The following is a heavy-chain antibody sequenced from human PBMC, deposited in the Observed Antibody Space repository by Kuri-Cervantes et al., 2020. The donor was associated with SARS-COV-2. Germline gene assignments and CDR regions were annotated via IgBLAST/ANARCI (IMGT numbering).Heavy chain of an antibody. CDR1: ASTFNFCS. CDR3: ARDLLTTLHSHYFDY. CDR2: ISYDGSNK. D-gene: IGHD1-1*01. J-gene: IGHJ4*02. Sequence: GGSLRLSCADSASTFNFCSMNRVRQAPGKGLEWVAVISYDGSNKYYADSVKGRFTISRDNSKNTLYLQMNSLRAEDAAVYYCARDLLTTLHSHYFDYWGQGTLVTVSS. V-gene: IGHV3-30*19.